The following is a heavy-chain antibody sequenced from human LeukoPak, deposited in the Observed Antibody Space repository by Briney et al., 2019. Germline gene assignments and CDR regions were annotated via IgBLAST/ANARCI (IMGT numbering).Heavy chain of an antibody. V-gene: IGHV3-53*01. Sequence: GGSLRLSCAASGFTVSSNYMSWVRQAPGKGLEWVSVIYSGGSTYYADSVKGRFTISRDNSKNTLYLQMNSLRAEDTAVYYCARFLVRYYYGSDYYYGMDVWGQGTTVTVSS. J-gene: IGHJ6*02. CDR1: GFTVSSNY. CDR3: ARFLVRYYYGSDYYYGMDV. D-gene: IGHD3-10*01. CDR2: IYSGGST.